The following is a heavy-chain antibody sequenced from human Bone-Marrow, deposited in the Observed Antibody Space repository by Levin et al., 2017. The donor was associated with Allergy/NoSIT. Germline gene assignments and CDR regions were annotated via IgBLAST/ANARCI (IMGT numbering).Heavy chain of an antibody. D-gene: IGHD3-10*01. CDR3: ARDSDYYGSGSYRNWFDP. V-gene: IGHV1-2*06. CDR2: INPKNGDT. CDR1: GYTFTGYH. J-gene: IGHJ5*02. Sequence: PAASVKVSCEASGYTFTGYHIHWVRQAPGQGLEWMGRINPKNGDTRYAQKFQGRVTMTRDTSISTAYMELSRLRSDDTAIYFCARDSDYYGSGSYRNWFDPWGQGTLVTVSS.